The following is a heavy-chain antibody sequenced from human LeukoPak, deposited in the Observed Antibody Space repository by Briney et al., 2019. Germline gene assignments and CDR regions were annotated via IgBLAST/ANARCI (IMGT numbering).Heavy chain of an antibody. CDR1: GFPFSSYW. V-gene: IGHV3-48*02. D-gene: IGHD3-3*01. J-gene: IGHJ5*02. CDR3: ASLRFLEWHNWFDP. Sequence: GGSLRLSCVASGFPFSSYWMTWVRQAPGKGLEWVSYISSTSTTTYYADSVKDRFTISRDNAKNSLYLQMNSLRDEDTAVYYCASLRFLEWHNWFDPWGQGTLVTVSS. CDR2: ISSTSTTT.